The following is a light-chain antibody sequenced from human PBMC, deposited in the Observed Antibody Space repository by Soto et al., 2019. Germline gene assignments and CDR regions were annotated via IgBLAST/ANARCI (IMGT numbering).Light chain of an antibody. V-gene: IGLV1-40*01. CDR3: QSFDTSLGRSV. CDR2: GNN. Sequence: QSVLTQPPSVSGAPGQRVTIPCTGTSSNIGAGFDVHRYQHLPGTAPKLLIYGNNHRPSGVPDRFSGSKSGTSASLAITGLQVEDEADYSCQSFDTSLGRSVVGGGTKLTVL. CDR1: SSNIGAGFD. J-gene: IGLJ2*01.